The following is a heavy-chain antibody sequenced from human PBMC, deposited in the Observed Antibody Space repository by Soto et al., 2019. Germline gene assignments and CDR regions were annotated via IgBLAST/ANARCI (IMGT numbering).Heavy chain of an antibody. J-gene: IGHJ6*03. CDR2: IYPGDSDT. CDR1: GYSFTSYW. CDR3: ARRGYSGYDYDYYYYMDV. V-gene: IGHV5-51*01. D-gene: IGHD5-12*01. Sequence: PGESLKISCKGSGYSFTSYWIGWVRQMPGKGLEWMGIIYPGDSDTRYSPSFQGQVTISADKSISTAYLQWSSLKASDTAMCYCARRGYSGYDYDYYYYMDVWGKGTTVTVSS.